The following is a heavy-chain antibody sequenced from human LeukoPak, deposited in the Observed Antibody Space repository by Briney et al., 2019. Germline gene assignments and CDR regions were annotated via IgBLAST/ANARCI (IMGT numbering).Heavy chain of an antibody. CDR3: ARDSGVVAXXXQYYYYGMDV. V-gene: IGHV1-69*04. CDR1: GGTFSSYA. Sequence: ASVKVSCKASGGTFSSYAISWVRQAPGQGLEWMGRIIPILGIANYAQKFQGRVTITADKSTSTAYMELSSLRSEDTAVYYCARDSGVVAXXXQYYYYGMDVWGQGTTVTV. J-gene: IGHJ6*02. CDR2: IIPILGIA. D-gene: IGHD3-3*01.